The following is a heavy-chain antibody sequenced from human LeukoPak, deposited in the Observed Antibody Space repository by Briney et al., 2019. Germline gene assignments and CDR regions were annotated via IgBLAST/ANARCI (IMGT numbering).Heavy chain of an antibody. J-gene: IGHJ4*02. D-gene: IGHD1-26*01. V-gene: IGHV1-2*02. Sequence: ASVKVSCKASGYTFTGYYMHWVRQAPGQGLEWMGWINPNSGGTNYAQKSQGRVTMTGDTSISTAYMELSRLRSDDTAVYYCASLGNSGSYHNDYWGQGTLVTVSS. CDR3: ASLGNSGSYHNDY. CDR2: INPNSGGT. CDR1: GYTFTGYY.